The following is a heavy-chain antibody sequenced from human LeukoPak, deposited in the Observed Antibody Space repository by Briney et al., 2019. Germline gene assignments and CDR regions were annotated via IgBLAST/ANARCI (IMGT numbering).Heavy chain of an antibody. Sequence: GGSLRLYCAASGFTFSDYCMSWIRQAPAKGLEWVSDISSSGSSIYYADSVKGRFTISRDNAKNSLYLQMNSLRAEDTAVYYCARGYDSSGYYYGVANYWGQGTLVTVSS. CDR2: ISSSGSSI. J-gene: IGHJ4*02. CDR3: ARGYDSSGYYYGVANY. D-gene: IGHD3-22*01. V-gene: IGHV3-11*04. CDR1: GFTFSDYC.